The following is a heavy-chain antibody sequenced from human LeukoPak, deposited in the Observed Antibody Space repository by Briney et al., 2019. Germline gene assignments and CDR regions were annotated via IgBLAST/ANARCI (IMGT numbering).Heavy chain of an antibody. D-gene: IGHD1-26*01. CDR3: ATPLGSVVGATSDLDY. J-gene: IGHJ4*02. CDR1: GFTFSSYT. V-gene: IGHV3-21*04. Sequence: GGSLRLSCAASGFTFSSYTMNWVRQAPGKGLEWVSSISSSRSYIYNADSVKGRFTISRDNAKNSLYLQMNSLRSEDTAVYYCATPLGSVVGATSDLDYWGQGTLVTVSS. CDR2: ISSSRSYI.